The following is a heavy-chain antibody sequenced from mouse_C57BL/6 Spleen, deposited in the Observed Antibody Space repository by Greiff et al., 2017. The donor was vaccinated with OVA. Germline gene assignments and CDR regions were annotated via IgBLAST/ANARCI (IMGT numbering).Heavy chain of an antibody. Sequence: QVQLQQSGAELMKPGASVKLSCKASGYTFTGYWIEWVKQRPGHGLEWIGAILPGSGSTNYNEKFKGTATFTADTSSNTAYMQLSSMTTEDAANFYVGGGYGSSYEFAYWGQGTLVTVSA. CDR1: GYTFTGYW. V-gene: IGHV1-9*01. D-gene: IGHD1-1*01. CDR2: ILPGSGST. J-gene: IGHJ3*01. CDR3: GGGYGSSYEFAY.